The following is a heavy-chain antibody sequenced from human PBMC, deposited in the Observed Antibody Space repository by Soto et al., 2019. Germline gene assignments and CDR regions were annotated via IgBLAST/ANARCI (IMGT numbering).Heavy chain of an antibody. CDR3: AKFRYSSSFHYYYGMDV. CDR1: GFTFSSYA. Sequence: EVQLFESGGGLVQPGGSLRLSCAASGFTFSSYAMSWVRQAPGKGLEWVSAISGSGGSTYYADSVKGRFTISRDNSKNTLYLQMNSLRAEDTAVYYCAKFRYSSSFHYYYGMDVWGQGTTVTVSS. CDR2: ISGSGGST. D-gene: IGHD6-13*01. V-gene: IGHV3-23*01. J-gene: IGHJ6*02.